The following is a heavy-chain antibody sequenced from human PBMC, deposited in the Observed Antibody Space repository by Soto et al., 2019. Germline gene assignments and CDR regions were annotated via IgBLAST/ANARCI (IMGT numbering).Heavy chain of an antibody. Sequence: GASVKVSCKASGYTFTGYYMHWVRQAPGQGIEWMGWINPNSGGTNYAQKFQGWVTMTRDTSISTAYMELSRLRSDDTAVYYCARGSIVLVPAANTFAPPDGYWGQGTLVTVSS. CDR2: INPNSGGT. CDR1: GYTFTGYY. CDR3: ARGSIVLVPAANTFAPPDGY. D-gene: IGHD2-2*01. V-gene: IGHV1-2*04. J-gene: IGHJ4*02.